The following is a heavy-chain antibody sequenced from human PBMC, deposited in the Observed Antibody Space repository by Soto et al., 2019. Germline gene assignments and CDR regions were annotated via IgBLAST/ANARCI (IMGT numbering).Heavy chain of an antibody. Sequence: QVQLVQSGAEVKKPGASVKVSCKASGFTFASNDINWVRQAPGQGLQWMDWMNAHVDATDSPQEFKGSGPMTWNASIRTAYLALHNLKSDDTAVYYCAREVVVGGSLWLDPWGQGSLVTVSS. CDR2: MNAHVDAT. CDR3: AREVVVGGSLWLDP. D-gene: IGHD2-15*01. CDR1: GFTFASND. V-gene: IGHV1-8*01. J-gene: IGHJ5*02.